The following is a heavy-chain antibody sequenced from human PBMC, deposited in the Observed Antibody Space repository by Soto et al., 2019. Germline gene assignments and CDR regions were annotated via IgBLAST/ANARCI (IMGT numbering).Heavy chain of an antibody. CDR1: GYEFISYW. V-gene: IGHV5-51*01. CDR3: ARATAYNWFDP. CDR2: IYAGDSET. J-gene: IGHJ5*02. Sequence: GESLKISCSTSGYEFISYWIAWVRQRPGEGLEWMGIIYAGDSETTYSPSFEGQVTISVDRSTATAYLQWSSLEASDSAIYYCARATAYNWFDPWGPGTLGTVSS.